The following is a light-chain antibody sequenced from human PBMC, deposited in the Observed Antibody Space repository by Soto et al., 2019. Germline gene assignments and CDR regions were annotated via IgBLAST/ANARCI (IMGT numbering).Light chain of an antibody. CDR2: DAS. CDR1: HDIRKY. V-gene: IGKV1-33*01. Sequence: DIQMTQSPSSLSASVGDRVTITCEASHDIRKYLNWYQQKPGKAPKLLIYDASNLETGVPSRFSGSGSGTDFTFTISSLQPEDIATYYCQQYDNLPITFGQGTKVDIK. J-gene: IGKJ1*01. CDR3: QQYDNLPIT.